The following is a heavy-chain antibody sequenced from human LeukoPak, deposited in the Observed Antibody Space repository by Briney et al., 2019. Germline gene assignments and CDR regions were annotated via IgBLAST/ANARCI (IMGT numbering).Heavy chain of an antibody. J-gene: IGHJ3*02. CDR3: ARIYDSSGYYLSFEAFDI. Sequence: SETLSLTCTVSGGSISSSSYYWGWIRQPPGKGLEWIGSIYYSGSTYYNPSLKSRVTISVDTSKNQFSLKLSSVTAADTAVYYCARIYDSSGYYLSFEAFDIWAKGQWSPSLQ. D-gene: IGHD3-22*01. CDR1: GGSISSSSYY. CDR2: IYYSGST. V-gene: IGHV4-39*07.